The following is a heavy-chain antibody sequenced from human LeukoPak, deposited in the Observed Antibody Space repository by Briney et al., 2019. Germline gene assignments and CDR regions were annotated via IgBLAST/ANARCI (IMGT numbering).Heavy chain of an antibody. J-gene: IGHJ4*02. CDR2: IYYSGST. V-gene: IGHV4-30-4*01. CDR3: ARAYDSSGFPLFDY. CDR1: GGSISSGDYY. Sequence: SVTLSLTCTVSGGSISSGDYYWSWIRQPPGKGLEWIGYIYYSGSTYYNPSLKSRVSISVDTSKNQFSLKLSPVTAADTAVYYCARAYDSSGFPLFDYWGQGALVTVSS. D-gene: IGHD3-22*01.